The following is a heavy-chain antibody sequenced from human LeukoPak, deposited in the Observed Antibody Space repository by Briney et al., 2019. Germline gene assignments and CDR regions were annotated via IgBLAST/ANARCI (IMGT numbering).Heavy chain of an antibody. D-gene: IGHD1-26*01. Sequence: SETLSLTCAVSGGSISSGSYYWSWIRQPAGKGLEWIGRIYTSGSTNYNPSLKSRVTISVDTSKNQFSLKLSSVTAADTAVYYCARDYGGSYYVRPDAFDIWGQGTMVTVSS. J-gene: IGHJ3*02. CDR2: IYTSGST. V-gene: IGHV4-61*02. CDR1: GGSISSGSYY. CDR3: ARDYGGSYYVRPDAFDI.